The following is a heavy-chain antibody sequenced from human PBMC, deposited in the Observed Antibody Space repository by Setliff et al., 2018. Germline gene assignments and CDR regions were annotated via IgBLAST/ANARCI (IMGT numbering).Heavy chain of an antibody. CDR3: TRGPEPWVVVAMPFDC. J-gene: IGHJ4*02. CDR1: GYNFITFG. V-gene: IGHV1-18*01. CDR2: IAPYNGNT. D-gene: IGHD5-12*01. Sequence: ASVKVSCKTSGYNFITFGISWVRQAPGQGLEWLGWIAPYNGNTDYAQKFQGRVTMTTDTSTNTAHMELRSLTSADTAIYYCTRGPEPWVVVAMPFDCWGQGTLVTVSS.